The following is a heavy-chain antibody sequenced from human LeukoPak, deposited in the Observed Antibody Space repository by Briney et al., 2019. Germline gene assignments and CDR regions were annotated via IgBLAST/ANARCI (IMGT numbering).Heavy chain of an antibody. D-gene: IGHD1-26*01. CDR1: GGSISSYY. CDR2: IYYSGST. Sequence: SETLSLTCTVSGGSISSYYWSWIRQPPGKGLEWIGYIYYSGSTNYHPSLKSRVTISVDTSKNQFSLKLSSVTAADTAVYYCARDAVGGGGYFDYWGQGTLVTVSS. CDR3: ARDAVGGGGYFDY. J-gene: IGHJ4*02. V-gene: IGHV4-59*01.